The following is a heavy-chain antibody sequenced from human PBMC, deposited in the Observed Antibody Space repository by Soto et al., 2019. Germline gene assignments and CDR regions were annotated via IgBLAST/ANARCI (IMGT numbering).Heavy chain of an antibody. Sequence: GGSLRLSCAASGFTFSSYAMSWVRQAPGKGLEWVSAVSGSGGTTYYADSVQGRLTISRDNYKNTLYLQMHSLRAEDTAVYYCAKGPADDYVWGSYRYFDYWGQGTLVTVSS. CDR1: GFTFSSYA. V-gene: IGHV3-23*01. CDR2: VSGSGGTT. D-gene: IGHD3-16*02. J-gene: IGHJ4*02. CDR3: AKGPADDYVWGSYRYFDY.